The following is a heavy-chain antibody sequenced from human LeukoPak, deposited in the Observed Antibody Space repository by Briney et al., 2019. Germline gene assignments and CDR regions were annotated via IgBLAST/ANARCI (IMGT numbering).Heavy chain of an antibody. J-gene: IGHJ4*02. CDR1: GGSISSYY. CDR3: ARDRGLGAFDY. D-gene: IGHD3-10*01. V-gene: IGHV4-59*01. CDR2: IYYSGST. Sequence: SETLSLTCTVSGGSISSYYWSWIRQPPGKGLEWIGYIYYSGSTNYNPSLKSRVTISVKTSKNQFSLKLSSVTAADTAVYYCARDRGLGAFDYWGQGTLVTVSS.